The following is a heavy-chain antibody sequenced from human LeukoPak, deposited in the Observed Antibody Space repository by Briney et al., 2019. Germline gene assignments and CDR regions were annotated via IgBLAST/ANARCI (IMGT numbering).Heavy chain of an antibody. V-gene: IGHV3-53*01. CDR2: IYSGGST. Sequence: GGSLRLSCAASGFTVSSNYMSWVRQAPGKGLEWVSVIYSGGSTYYADSVKGRFTISRDNSKNTLHLQMNSLRADDTAVYYCATDGGASAFDIWGQGTMVTVSS. J-gene: IGHJ3*02. CDR3: ATDGGASAFDI. D-gene: IGHD3-16*01. CDR1: GFTVSSNY.